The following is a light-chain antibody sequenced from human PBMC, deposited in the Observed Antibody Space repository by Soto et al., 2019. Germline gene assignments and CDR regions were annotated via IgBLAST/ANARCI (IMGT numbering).Light chain of an antibody. V-gene: IGKV1-12*01. CDR2: GAS. CDR1: QGISNW. J-gene: IGKJ5*01. Sequence: DIQMTQSPSSVCASVGDTVTITCRASQGISNWLAWYQQKPGKAPQLLSHGASRLLTGVPSRFSGSGSGTNCTLTITALQPEDFATYFCQQANSFPQGITFGQGTRLEIK. CDR3: QQANSFPQGIT.